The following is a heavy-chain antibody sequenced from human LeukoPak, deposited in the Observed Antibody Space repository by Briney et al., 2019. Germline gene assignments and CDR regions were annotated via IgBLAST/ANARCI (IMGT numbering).Heavy chain of an antibody. D-gene: IGHD1-26*01. CDR2: VYYSGSA. V-gene: IGHV4-59*01. CDR3: ARSSRVGAINGGYYFDY. J-gene: IGHJ4*02. Sequence: TSETLSLTCTVSGVSISSYYWSWIRQPPGKGLEWIGVVYYSGSANYNPSPKRRVTISVDTSKNQFSLKLSSVTAADTAVYYCARSSRVGAINGGYYFDYWGQGTLVTVSS. CDR1: GVSISSYY.